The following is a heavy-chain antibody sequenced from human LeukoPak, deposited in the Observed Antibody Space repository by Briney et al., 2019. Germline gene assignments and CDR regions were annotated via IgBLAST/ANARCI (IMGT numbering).Heavy chain of an antibody. V-gene: IGHV1-18*01. Sequence: ASVKVSCKASGYTFTSCGISLFRQAPGHGLEWMGWISAYNGNTNYAQKPQGRVTMTTDTSTSTAYMELRSLRSDDTAVYYCARSEQLPNRFDPWGQGTLVTVSS. CDR1: GYTFTSCG. CDR3: ARSEQLPNRFDP. D-gene: IGHD6-13*01. CDR2: ISAYNGNT. J-gene: IGHJ5*02.